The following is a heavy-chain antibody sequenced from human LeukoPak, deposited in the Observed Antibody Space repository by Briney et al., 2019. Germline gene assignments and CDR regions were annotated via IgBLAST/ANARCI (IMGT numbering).Heavy chain of an antibody. CDR2: IKQDGNEK. CDR1: GFTFSSYW. Sequence: PRGSLRHSRAASGFTFSSYWMSWVRQAPGKGLEWVANIKQDGNEKYYVDSVKGRFTISRDNAKNSLYLQMNSLRAEDTAVYYCASAGAVVTHYYYYYMDVWGKGTNVTVSS. V-gene: IGHV3-7*01. J-gene: IGHJ6*03. D-gene: IGHD5-18*01. CDR3: ASAGAVVTHYYYYYMDV.